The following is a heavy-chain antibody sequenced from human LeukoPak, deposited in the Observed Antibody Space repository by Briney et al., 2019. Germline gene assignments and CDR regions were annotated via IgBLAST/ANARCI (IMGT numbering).Heavy chain of an antibody. CDR2: INPSGGST. D-gene: IGHD3-9*01. J-gene: IGHJ4*02. Sequence: WASVKVSCKASGYTFPRYYMHWVRQAPGQGREWMGIINPSGGSTSYAQKFQGRVTMTRDTSTSTVYMELSSLRSEDTAVYYCARDWNDILTGYYRTRPTSYYFDYWGQGTLVTVSS. V-gene: IGHV1-46*01. CDR1: GYTFPRYY. CDR3: ARDWNDILTGYYRTRPTSYYFDY.